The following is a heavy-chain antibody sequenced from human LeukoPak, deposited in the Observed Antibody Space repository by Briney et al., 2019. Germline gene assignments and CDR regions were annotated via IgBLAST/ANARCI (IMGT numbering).Heavy chain of an antibody. CDR1: GFTFNGYW. Sequence: GGSLRLSCAASGFTFNGYWMSWVRQAPGKGLEWVANIKQDGSDIYYLGSVRGRFTISRDNAMNSLYLQMNSLRAEDTAVYYCTRDALYGDPSYYYMDVWAKGPRSPSP. CDR2: IKQDGSDI. D-gene: IGHD4-17*01. J-gene: IGHJ6*03. CDR3: TRDALYGDPSYYYMDV. V-gene: IGHV3-7*01.